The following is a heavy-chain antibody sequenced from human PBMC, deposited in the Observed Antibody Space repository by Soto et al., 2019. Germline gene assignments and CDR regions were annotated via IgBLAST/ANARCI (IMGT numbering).Heavy chain of an antibody. CDR1: GFTFSTYW. J-gene: IGHJ6*02. CDR3: ARDPLIGTTDYGLDV. CDR2: INNDGSNT. Sequence: EVQLVESGGGLVQPGGSLRLSCAASGFTFSTYWMHWVRQPPGKGLVWVSRINNDGSNTAYADSVKGRFTISRDNAQSTLYLQMNRLCAEDTAVYYCARDPLIGTTDYGLDVWGQGTTVSVSS. D-gene: IGHD1-7*01. V-gene: IGHV3-74*01.